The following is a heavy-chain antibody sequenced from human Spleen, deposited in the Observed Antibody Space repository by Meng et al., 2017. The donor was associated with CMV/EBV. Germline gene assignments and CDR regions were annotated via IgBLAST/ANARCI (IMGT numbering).Heavy chain of an antibody. J-gene: IGHJ4*02. CDR2: IYYSGSS. Sequence: SETLSLTCTVSGGSISSGRYYWGWIRQPPGKGLEWIGDIYYSGSSNYNPSLKSRVTISVGTYKTHFSLTLKSVTAADTAVYFCARWGSNYFAFDYWGPGMLVTVSS. CDR1: GGSISSGRYY. D-gene: IGHD3-10*01. CDR3: ARWGSNYFAFDY. V-gene: IGHV4-61*03.